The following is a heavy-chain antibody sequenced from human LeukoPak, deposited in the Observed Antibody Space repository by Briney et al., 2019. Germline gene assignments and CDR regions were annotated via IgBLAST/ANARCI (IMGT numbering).Heavy chain of an antibody. CDR3: AKGGTIFVVDWFDP. CDR1: GFTFSDYY. CDR2: ISSSGSTI. V-gene: IGHV3-11*01. D-gene: IGHD3-3*01. Sequence: KSGGSLRLSCAASGFTFSDYYMSWIRQAPGKGLEWVSYISSSGSTIYYADSVKGRFTISRDNAKNSLYLQMNSLRAEDTAVYYCAKGGTIFVVDWFDPWGQGTLVTVSS. J-gene: IGHJ5*02.